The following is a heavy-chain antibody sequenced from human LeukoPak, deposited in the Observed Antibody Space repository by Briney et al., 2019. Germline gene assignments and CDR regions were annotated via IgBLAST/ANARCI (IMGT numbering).Heavy chain of an antibody. Sequence: GGTLRLSCAASGFTFSRYAMSWVRQAPGKGLEWVSGISGSGGSTFYADSVKGRFTISRDNSKSTLHLQMSSLRAEDTAVYYCAKDRNGDYSYYFDYWGQGTLVTVSS. D-gene: IGHD4-17*01. CDR3: AKDRNGDYSYYFDY. CDR2: ISGSGGST. J-gene: IGHJ4*02. CDR1: GFTFSRYA. V-gene: IGHV3-23*01.